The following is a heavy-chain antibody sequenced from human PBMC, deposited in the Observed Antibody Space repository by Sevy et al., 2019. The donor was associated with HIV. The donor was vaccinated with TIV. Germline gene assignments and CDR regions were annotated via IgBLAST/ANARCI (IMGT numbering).Heavy chain of an antibody. J-gene: IGHJ3*02. Sequence: GGSLRLSCAASGFTFIDAWMNWVRQAPGKGLEWVGRIKSKGGGETKDYAAPVKGRFTFSRDTSTNTVYLQMNSLRADDTALYSCAKVLNSQINTDDTFDIWGLGTMVTVSS. D-gene: IGHD3-9*01. CDR2: IKSKGGGETK. CDR3: AKVLNSQINTDDTFDI. V-gene: IGHV3-15*07. CDR1: GFTFIDAW.